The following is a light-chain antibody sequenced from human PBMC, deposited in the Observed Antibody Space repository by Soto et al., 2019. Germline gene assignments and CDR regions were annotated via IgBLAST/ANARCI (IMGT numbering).Light chain of an antibody. J-gene: IGKJ2*01. V-gene: IGKV1-39*01. Sequence: DIQMTPSPYSLSASVVDSVTITCRASQNIRTYLNWYQQKPGRAPKLLIHSASALPSGVPSRFSGSGSGTEFTLTMSGLQPEDFATYYCQQGHSTPYTFGQGTKVDIK. CDR1: QNIRTY. CDR2: SAS. CDR3: QQGHSTPYT.